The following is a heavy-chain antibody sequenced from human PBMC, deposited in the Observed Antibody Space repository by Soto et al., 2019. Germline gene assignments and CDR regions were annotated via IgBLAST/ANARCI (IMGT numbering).Heavy chain of an antibody. CDR2: ISAYNGNT. D-gene: IGHD3-9*01. J-gene: IGHJ4*02. V-gene: IGHV1-18*01. CDR1: GYTFTSYG. CDR3: ARSRGRYFDWLFPLSY. Sequence: ASVKVSCKASGYTFTSYGISWVRQAPGQGLEWMGWISAYNGNTNYAQKLQGRVTMTTDTSTSTAYMELRSLRSDDTAVYYCARSRGRYFDWLFPLSYWGQGTLVTVSS.